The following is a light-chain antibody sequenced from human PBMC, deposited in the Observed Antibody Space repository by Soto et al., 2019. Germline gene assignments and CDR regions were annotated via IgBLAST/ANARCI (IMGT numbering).Light chain of an antibody. CDR3: QQRSNWPKVT. J-gene: IGKJ4*01. Sequence: EIVLTQSPATLSLSPGERATLSCRASQSVSSYLVWYQQKPGQAPRLLIFDSSIRATGVPARFSGSGSGTDFTLTISSLAPEDFAVYYCQQRSNWPKVTFGGGTKVEIK. V-gene: IGKV3-11*01. CDR1: QSVSSY. CDR2: DSS.